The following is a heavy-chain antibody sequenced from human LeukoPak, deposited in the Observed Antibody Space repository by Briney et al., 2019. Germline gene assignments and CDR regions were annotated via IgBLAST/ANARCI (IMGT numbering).Heavy chain of an antibody. J-gene: IGHJ4*02. V-gene: IGHV1-8*01. CDR2: MNPNSGNT. D-gene: IGHD2-2*02. CDR1: GYTFTSYD. Sequence: ASVTVSCKASGYTFTSYDINWVRQAPGQGLEGMGWMNPNSGNTVYAQKFQGRVTMTRNTSISTAYMELSSLRSEDTAVYYCARKGVVPAAIFDYWGQGTLVTVSS. CDR3: ARKGVVPAAIFDY.